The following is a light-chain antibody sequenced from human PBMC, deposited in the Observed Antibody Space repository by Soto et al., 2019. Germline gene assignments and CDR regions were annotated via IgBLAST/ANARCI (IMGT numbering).Light chain of an antibody. Sequence: EIVLTQSPATLSLSPGERATLSCRASQSVSSYLAWYQQKPGQAPRLLIYDASNRATGIPARFSGSGSGTDFTLTISSLDSEDFAVYYCQQRSNWHLTFGQGTRLEIK. CDR2: DAS. CDR1: QSVSSY. V-gene: IGKV3-11*01. J-gene: IGKJ5*01. CDR3: QQRSNWHLT.